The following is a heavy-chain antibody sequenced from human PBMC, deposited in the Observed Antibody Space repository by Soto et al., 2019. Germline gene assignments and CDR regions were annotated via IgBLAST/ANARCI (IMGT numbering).Heavy chain of an antibody. V-gene: IGHV3-23*01. Sequence: EVQLLESGGGLVQPGGSLRLSCAASGFTFSSYAMSWVRQAPGKGLEWVSAISSSGSYTNYADSVKGRFTISRDNAWNSLDLQMSSLRAEDTAVYYCARGGQYDSGGYGDYWGQGTLVTVSS. D-gene: IGHD3-22*01. CDR3: ARGGQYDSGGYGDY. CDR2: ISSSGSYT. J-gene: IGHJ4*02. CDR1: GFTFSSYA.